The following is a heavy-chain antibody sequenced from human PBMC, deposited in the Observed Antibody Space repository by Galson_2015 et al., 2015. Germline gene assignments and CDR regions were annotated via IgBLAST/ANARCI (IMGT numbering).Heavy chain of an antibody. V-gene: IGHV3-7*03. CDR2: IKQDGSEK. Sequence: SLRLSCAASGFTFSSYWMSWVRQAPGKGLEWVANIKQDGSEKYYVDSVKGRFTISGDNAKNSLYLQMNSLRAEDTAVYYCATPLTSADAFDIWGQGTMVTVSS. J-gene: IGHJ3*02. CDR3: ATPLTSADAFDI. CDR1: GFTFSSYW.